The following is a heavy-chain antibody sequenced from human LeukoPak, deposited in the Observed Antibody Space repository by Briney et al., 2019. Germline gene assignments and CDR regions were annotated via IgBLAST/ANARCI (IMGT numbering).Heavy chain of an antibody. V-gene: IGHV3-33*08. CDR3: ARDRGSREDGMDV. Sequence: GGSLRLSCGASGFRFSSYAMNWVRQAPGKGLEWVAVIWYDGNNKYYADFVKGRFTISRDNSKNTLYLQMNSLRAEDTAVYNCARDRGSREDGMDVWGQGTTVTVSS. CDR1: GFRFSSYA. D-gene: IGHD1-26*01. CDR2: IWYDGNNK. J-gene: IGHJ6*02.